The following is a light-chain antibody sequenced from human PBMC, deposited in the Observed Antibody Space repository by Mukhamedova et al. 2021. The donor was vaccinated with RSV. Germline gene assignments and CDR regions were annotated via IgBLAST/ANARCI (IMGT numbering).Light chain of an antibody. CDR1: QSVLYSSNNKNY. CDR2: WAS. Sequence: INCKSSQSVLYSSNNKNYLAWYQQKPGQPPKLLIYWASTRESGVPDRFSGSGSGTDFTLTISSLQAEDVAVYYCQQYYSTPRTFGQGTKVEI. V-gene: IGKV4-1*01. J-gene: IGKJ1*01. CDR3: QQYYSTPRT.